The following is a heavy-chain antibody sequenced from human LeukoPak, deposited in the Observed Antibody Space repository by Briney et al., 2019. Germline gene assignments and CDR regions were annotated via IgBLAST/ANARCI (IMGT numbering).Heavy chain of an antibody. CDR2: ISLTGHST. J-gene: IGHJ6*03. Sequence: PGGSLRLSCEASGFSFTDYYVTWIRQAPGKGLEWVSYISLTGHSTYYGDSVAGRFTISRDTAKNSLFLQMTSLRAEDTAVYYCARAGDSGDFPLGYFYYMDVWGKGTTVTVSS. CDR1: GFSFTDYY. CDR3: ARAGDSGDFPLGYFYYMDV. V-gene: IGHV3-11*01. D-gene: IGHD4-17*01.